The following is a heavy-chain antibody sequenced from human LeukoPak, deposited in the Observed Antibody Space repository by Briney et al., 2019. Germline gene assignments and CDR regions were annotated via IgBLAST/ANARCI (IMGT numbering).Heavy chain of an antibody. Sequence: GGALRLSCAASGFTFSSYWMSWVRQAPGKGLEWVANIKQDGSEKYYVDSVKGRFTISRDNAKHSLYLQMNSLRADDTAVYYCARDRPSRGYPLIDFWGQGTLVTVSS. CDR3: ARDRPSRGYPLIDF. V-gene: IGHV3-7*01. CDR1: GFTFSSYW. CDR2: IKQDGSEK. D-gene: IGHD3-22*01. J-gene: IGHJ4*02.